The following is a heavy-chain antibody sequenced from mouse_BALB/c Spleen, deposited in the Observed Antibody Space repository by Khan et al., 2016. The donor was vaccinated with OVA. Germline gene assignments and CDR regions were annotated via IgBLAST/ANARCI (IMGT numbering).Heavy chain of an antibody. V-gene: IGHV2-3*01. D-gene: IGHD1-1*02. J-gene: IGHJ4*01. CDR1: GFSLTSYG. Sequence: VELVESGPGLVAPSQSLSITCTVSGFSLTSYGVNWVRQPPGKGLEWLGVIWGDGSTNYRSALISRLSISKDNSKSQVFLKLHSLKTDDTATYYCAKWGGLYAMDYWGQGTSVTVSS. CDR2: IWGDGST. CDR3: AKWGGLYAMDY.